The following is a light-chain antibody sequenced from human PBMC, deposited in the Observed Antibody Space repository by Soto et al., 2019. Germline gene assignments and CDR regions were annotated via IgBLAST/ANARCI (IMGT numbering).Light chain of an antibody. Sequence: QSVLTQPASVSGSPGQSITISCTGTSSDVLSYNLVSWYQQHPGKAPKLMIFEVSKRPSGLSNRFSGSKSGDTASLTISGLQTEDEADYYCCSYAGGNTLIFGGGTQLTVL. CDR3: CSYAGGNTLI. CDR1: SSDVLSYNL. CDR2: EVS. J-gene: IGLJ2*01. V-gene: IGLV2-23*02.